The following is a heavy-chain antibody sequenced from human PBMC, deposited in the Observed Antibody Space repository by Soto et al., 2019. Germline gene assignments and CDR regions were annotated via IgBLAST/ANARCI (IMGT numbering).Heavy chain of an antibody. Sequence: PGWSLILSCACSGFTFSGYWMHWVRQSPGKGLVWVSRINSDGTTTAYADSVKGRFTISRDNSKNTLYLQMSSLRAEDTAVYYCTHCSGESCHGGYFGMDVWGQGPTVTV. V-gene: IGHV3-74*01. CDR1: GFTFSGYW. CDR3: THCSGESCHGGYFGMDV. J-gene: IGHJ6*01. D-gene: IGHD2-15*01. CDR2: INSDGTTT.